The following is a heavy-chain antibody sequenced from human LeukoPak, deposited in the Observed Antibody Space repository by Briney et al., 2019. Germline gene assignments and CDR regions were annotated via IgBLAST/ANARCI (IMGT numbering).Heavy chain of an antibody. CDR3: ARGSGTTVTG. CDR1: GGSISSSSYY. CDR2: IYYSGST. Sequence: SETLSLTCTVSGGSISSSSYYWGWIRQPPGKGLEWIGSIYYSGSTYYNPSLKSRVTISVDTSKNQFSLKLSSVTAADTAVYYCARGSGTTVTGWGQGTLVTVSS. D-gene: IGHD4-17*01. V-gene: IGHV4-39*07. J-gene: IGHJ4*02.